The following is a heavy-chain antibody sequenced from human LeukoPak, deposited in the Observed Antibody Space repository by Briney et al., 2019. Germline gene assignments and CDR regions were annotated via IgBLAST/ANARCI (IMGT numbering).Heavy chain of an antibody. CDR3: AREGILWFGESPYYYYGKDV. V-gene: IGHV1-3*01. Sequence: ASVKVSCKASGYTFTSYAMHWVRQAPGQRLEWMGWINAGNGNTKYSQKFQGRVTITRDTSASTAYMELSSLRSEDTAVYYCAREGILWFGESPYYYYGKDVWGKGTTVTVSS. D-gene: IGHD3-10*01. CDR2: INAGNGNT. CDR1: GYTFTSYA. J-gene: IGHJ6*04.